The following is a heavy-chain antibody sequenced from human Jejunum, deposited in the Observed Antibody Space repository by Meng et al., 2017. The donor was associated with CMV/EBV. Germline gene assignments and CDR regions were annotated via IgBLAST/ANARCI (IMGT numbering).Heavy chain of an antibody. CDR2: IHSSGST. CDR1: GGSMSSGNYY. Sequence: VQLQEPGPGLVGPSPTPSLTCTVSGGSMSSGNYYWSWIRQPPGKGLEWIGYIHSSGSTYYNPSLRSRLTISVDTSKNQFSLKLSSVTAADTAVYYCARASYGSGSPLGESWFDPWGQGTLVTVSS. CDR3: ARASYGSGSPLGESWFDP. V-gene: IGHV4-30-4*01. J-gene: IGHJ5*02. D-gene: IGHD3-10*01.